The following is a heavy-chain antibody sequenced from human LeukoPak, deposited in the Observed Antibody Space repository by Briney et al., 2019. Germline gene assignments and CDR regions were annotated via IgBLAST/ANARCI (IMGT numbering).Heavy chain of an antibody. V-gene: IGHV4-59*08. CDR1: GGSISSYY. J-gene: IGHJ4*02. CDR3: ARHRSGSFDS. D-gene: IGHD3-3*01. CDR2: ISYSGST. Sequence: SETLSLTCTVSGGSISSYYWSWIRQPPGKGLEWIGYISYSGSTNFNPSLKSRVTISVDTSKSQLSLRLSSVTAADTAVYYCARHRSGSFDSWGQGTLVTVSS.